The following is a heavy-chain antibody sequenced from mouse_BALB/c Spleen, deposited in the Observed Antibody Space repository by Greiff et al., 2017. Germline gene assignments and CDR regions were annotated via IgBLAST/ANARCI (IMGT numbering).Heavy chain of an antibody. J-gene: IGHJ4*01. D-gene: IGHD1-1*01. CDR3: AREGYGTLAMDY. CDR2: ISSGGSYT. V-gene: IGHV5-9-4*01. Sequence: EVQGVESGGGLVKPGGSLKLSCAASGFTFSSYAMSWVRQSPEKRLEWVAEISSGGSYTYYPDTVTGRFTISRDNAKNTLYLEMSSLRSEDTAMYYCAREGYGTLAMDYWGQGTSVTVSS. CDR1: GFTFSSYA.